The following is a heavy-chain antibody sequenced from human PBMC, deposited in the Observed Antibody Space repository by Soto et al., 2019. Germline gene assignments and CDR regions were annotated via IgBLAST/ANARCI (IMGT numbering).Heavy chain of an antibody. CDR1: GFTFSDYY. Sequence: GGSLRLSCAASGFTFSDYYMSWIRQAPGKGLEWVSYISSSGSTIYYADSVKGRFTISRDNAKNSLYLQMNSLRAEDTAVYYCARILGGPWGSYRADAFDIWGQGTMVTVSS. CDR2: ISSSGSTI. CDR3: ARILGGPWGSYRADAFDI. V-gene: IGHV3-11*01. D-gene: IGHD3-16*02. J-gene: IGHJ3*02.